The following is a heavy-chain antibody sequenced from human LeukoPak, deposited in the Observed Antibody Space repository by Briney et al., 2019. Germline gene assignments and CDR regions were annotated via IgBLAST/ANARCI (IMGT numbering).Heavy chain of an antibody. CDR1: GFTFSGYW. V-gene: IGHV3-7*03. Sequence: PGGSLRLSCAASGFTFSGYWMSWVRQAPGKGLEWVANIKQDGSEKYYVGSVKGRFTISRDNAKNSLYLEMNSLRVEDTAVYYCAKDPNLYSGNYDTYWGQGTLVTVSS. D-gene: IGHD1-26*01. J-gene: IGHJ4*02. CDR3: AKDPNLYSGNYDTY. CDR2: IKQDGSEK.